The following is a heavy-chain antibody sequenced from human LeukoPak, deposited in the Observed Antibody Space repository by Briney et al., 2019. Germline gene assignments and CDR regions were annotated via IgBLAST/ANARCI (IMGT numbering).Heavy chain of an antibody. V-gene: IGHV1-2*02. CDR3: ASLYGDYVGSDY. J-gene: IGHJ4*02. D-gene: IGHD4-17*01. CDR1: GYSFTVYY. CDR2: INPNSGGT. Sequence: VASVKVSCKASGYSFTVYYMHWVRQAPGQGLKWMGWINPNSGGTNYAQKFLGRVTMTRDTSISTAYMELSRLRSDDTAVYYCASLYGDYVGSDYWGQGTLVTVSS.